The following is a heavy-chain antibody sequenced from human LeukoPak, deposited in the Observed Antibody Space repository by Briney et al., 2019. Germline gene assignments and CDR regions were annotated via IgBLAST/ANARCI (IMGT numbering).Heavy chain of an antibody. V-gene: IGHV1-58*02. Sequence: SVKVSCKASGFTFTSSAMQWVRQARGQRLEWIGWIVVGSGNTNYAQKFQERVTITRDMSTSTAYMELSSLRSEDMAVYYCAAAVDYGDSFYDAFDIWGQGTMVTVSS. CDR3: AAAVDYGDSFYDAFDI. CDR2: IVVGSGNT. J-gene: IGHJ3*02. D-gene: IGHD4-17*01. CDR1: GFTFTSSA.